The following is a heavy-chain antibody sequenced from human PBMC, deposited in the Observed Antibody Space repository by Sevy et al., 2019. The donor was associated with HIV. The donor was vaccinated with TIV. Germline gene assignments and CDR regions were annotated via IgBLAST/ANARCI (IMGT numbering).Heavy chain of an antibody. CDR1: GFTFSSYS. D-gene: IGHD3-9*01. CDR3: ASLKSNHYDILTGYSTPMGY. V-gene: IGHV3-21*01. CDR2: LSRSSSYI. Sequence: GGSLRLACAASGFTFSSYSMNWVRRAPGKGLEWVSSLSRSSSYIDYADSVKGRFTISRDNAKNSLYLQMNSLRAEDTAVYYCASLKSNHYDILTGYSTPMGYWGQGTLVTVSS. J-gene: IGHJ4*02.